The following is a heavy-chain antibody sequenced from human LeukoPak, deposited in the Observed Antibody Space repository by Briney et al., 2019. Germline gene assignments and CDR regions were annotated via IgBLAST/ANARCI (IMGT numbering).Heavy chain of an antibody. V-gene: IGHV3-9*01. CDR2: ISWNSGSI. D-gene: IGHD1-26*01. CDR3: AKDMYSGSYGFDY. J-gene: IGHJ4*02. Sequence: GGSLRLSCAASGFTFSSYAMSWVRQAPGKGLEWVSGISWNSGSIGYADSVKGRFTISRDNAKNSLYLQMNSLREEDTALYYCAKDMYSGSYGFDYWGQGTLVTVSS. CDR1: GFTFSSYA.